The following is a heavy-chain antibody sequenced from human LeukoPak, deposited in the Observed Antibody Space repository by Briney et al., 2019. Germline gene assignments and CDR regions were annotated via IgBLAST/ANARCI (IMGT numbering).Heavy chain of an antibody. CDR2: IRGSGGST. CDR1: GFTFSSYA. V-gene: IGHV3-23*01. CDR3: AKATLGFLPMVSIYAFDI. Sequence: PGGSLRLSCAASGFTFSSYAMSWARQAPGKGREWVSPIRGSGGSTYYADSVRGRFTIPRDNYKNTLYLQMTSMRAEDTAVYYCAKATLGFLPMVSIYAFDIWGQGTMVTVSS. J-gene: IGHJ3*02. D-gene: IGHD3-10*01.